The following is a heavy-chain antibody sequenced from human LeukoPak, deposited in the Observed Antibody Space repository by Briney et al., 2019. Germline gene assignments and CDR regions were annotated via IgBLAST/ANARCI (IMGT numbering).Heavy chain of an antibody. Sequence: PWGSLRLSCAASGFTFSSYWMSWVRQAPGKGLEWVANIKQDGSEKYYVDSVKGRFTISRDNAKNSLYLQMNSLRAEDTAMYYCARLQYSFLYGSGSYGVDYWGQGTLVTVSS. CDR1: GFTFSSYW. V-gene: IGHV3-7*01. J-gene: IGHJ4*02. D-gene: IGHD3-10*01. CDR3: ARLQYSFLYGSGSYGVDY. CDR2: IKQDGSEK.